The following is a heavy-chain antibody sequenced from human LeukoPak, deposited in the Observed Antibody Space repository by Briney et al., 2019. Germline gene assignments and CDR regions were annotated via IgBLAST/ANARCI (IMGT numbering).Heavy chain of an antibody. Sequence: GRSLRLSCAASGFTFSIYEMNWVRQAPGKGLEWVSFISGSGSTIHFADSVKGRFTISRDNAKNSLYLQMNSLRGEDTAVYYCARGRWFDPWGQGTLVTVSS. CDR3: ARGRWFDP. CDR2: ISGSGSTI. CDR1: GFTFSIYE. V-gene: IGHV3-48*03. J-gene: IGHJ5*02.